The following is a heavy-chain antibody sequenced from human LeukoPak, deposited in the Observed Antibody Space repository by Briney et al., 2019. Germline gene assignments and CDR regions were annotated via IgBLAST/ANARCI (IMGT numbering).Heavy chain of an antibody. D-gene: IGHD6-19*01. CDR3: ARDASPSPVAGTNYFDY. CDR1: GFTFSSYE. Sequence: PGGSLRLSCAASGFTFSSYEMNWVRQAPGKGLEWVSYISSSGSTIYYADSVKGRFTISRDNAKNSLYLQMNSLRAGDTAVYYCARDASPSPVAGTNYFDYWGQGTLVTVSS. V-gene: IGHV3-48*03. J-gene: IGHJ4*02. CDR2: ISSSGSTI.